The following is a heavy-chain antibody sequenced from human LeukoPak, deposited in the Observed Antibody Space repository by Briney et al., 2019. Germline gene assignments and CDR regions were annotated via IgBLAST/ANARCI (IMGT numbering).Heavy chain of an antibody. CDR3: ARGSNGMGV. CDR2: INHSGST. CDR1: GGSFSGYY. J-gene: IGHJ6*02. V-gene: IGHV4-34*01. Sequence: SETLSLTCAVYGGSFSGYYWSWIRQPPGKGLEWIGEINHSGSTNYNPSLKSRVTISVDTSKNQFSLKLSSVTAADTAVYYCARGSNGMGVWGQGTTVIVSS.